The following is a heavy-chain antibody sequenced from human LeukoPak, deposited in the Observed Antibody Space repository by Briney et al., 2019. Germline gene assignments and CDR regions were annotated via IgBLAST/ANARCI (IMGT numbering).Heavy chain of an antibody. Sequence: GGSLRLSCAASGFTFDDYAMHWVRQAPGKGLEWVSGISWNSGSIGYADSVKGRFTISRDNAKNSLYLQMNSLRAEDTAVYYCAKKGGYSGSLSDYWGQGTLVTVSS. D-gene: IGHD5-12*01. V-gene: IGHV3-9*01. CDR1: GFTFDDYA. J-gene: IGHJ4*02. CDR2: ISWNSGSI. CDR3: AKKGGYSGSLSDY.